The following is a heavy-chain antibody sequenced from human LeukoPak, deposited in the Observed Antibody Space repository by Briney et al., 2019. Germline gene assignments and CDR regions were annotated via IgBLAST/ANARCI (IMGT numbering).Heavy chain of an antibody. CDR2: IYYSGST. Sequence: PSETLSLTCTVSGGSISTYYWSWIRQPPGKGLEWIGYIYYSGSTNHNPSLKSRVTISVDTSKNQFSLKLSSVTAADTAVYYCAGIFGVVKDYYYYMDVWGKGTTVTVSS. CDR1: GGSISTYY. CDR3: AGIFGVVKDYYYYMDV. V-gene: IGHV4-59*08. J-gene: IGHJ6*03. D-gene: IGHD3-3*01.